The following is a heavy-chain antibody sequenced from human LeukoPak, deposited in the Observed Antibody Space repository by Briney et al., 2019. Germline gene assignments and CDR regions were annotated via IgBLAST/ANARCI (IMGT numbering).Heavy chain of an antibody. CDR1: GLSVRSYG. V-gene: IGHV3-30*03. Sequence: GRCPRLCCAASGLSVRSYGMHWVRQAPGKGLEWVAVISYDGSNKYYADSVKGRFTISRDNSKNTLYLQMNSLRAEDTAVYYCASSSVLLLRAHFADWGQGTLVTVPS. CDR2: ISYDGSNK. J-gene: IGHJ4*02. D-gene: IGHD2-15*01. CDR3: ASSSVLLLRAHFAD.